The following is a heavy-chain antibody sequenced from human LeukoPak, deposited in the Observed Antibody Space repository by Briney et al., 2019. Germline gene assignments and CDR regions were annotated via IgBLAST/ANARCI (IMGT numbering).Heavy chain of an antibody. CDR3: ARDRQYWEPLDY. J-gene: IGHJ4*02. CDR1: GFIFSNYG. D-gene: IGHD1-26*01. CDR2: ISSSSSLI. Sequence: GGSLRLSCAASGFIFSNYGLNWVRQAPGKGLEWVSYISSSSSLIYYTDSVKDRFTISRDNVKNSLYLQMNSLRAEDTAVYYCARDRQYWEPLDYWGQGTLVTVSS. V-gene: IGHV3-48*01.